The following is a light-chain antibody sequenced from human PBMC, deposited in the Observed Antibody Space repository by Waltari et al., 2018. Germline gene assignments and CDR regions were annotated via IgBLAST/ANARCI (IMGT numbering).Light chain of an antibody. V-gene: IGLV2-11*01. CDR1: DSDFGDYPY. CDR3: CSYIGR. J-gene: IGLJ1*01. CDR2: DVS. Sequence: SALTQPRSVFGSPGQSVTISCTGTDSDFGDYPYVSWYQQRPGKVTTLILYDVSQRASAVPSRFSGSTSGNTASLTIYGVQPDDDADYYCCSYIGRFGTVTKVSVL.